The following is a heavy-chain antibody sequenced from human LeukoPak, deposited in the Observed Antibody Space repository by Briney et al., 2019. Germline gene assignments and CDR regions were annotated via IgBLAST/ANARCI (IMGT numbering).Heavy chain of an antibody. D-gene: IGHD4-17*01. CDR1: GFAFSSYA. V-gene: IGHV3-30-3*01. CDR3: ARLTPDYGDYSPFDY. CDR2: ISYDGSNK. Sequence: GGSLRLSCAASGFAFSSYAMHWVRQAPGKGLEWVAVISYDGSNKYYADSVKGRFTISRDNSKNTLYLQMNSLRAEDTAVYYCARLTPDYGDYSPFDYWGQGTLVTVSS. J-gene: IGHJ4*02.